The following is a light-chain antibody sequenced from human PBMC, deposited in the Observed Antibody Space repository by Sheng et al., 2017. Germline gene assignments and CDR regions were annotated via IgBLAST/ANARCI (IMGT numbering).Light chain of an antibody. CDR2: DVS. CDR1: SSDVGGYNY. Sequence: QSALTQPASVSGSPGQSITISCTGTSSDVGGYNYVSWYQLHPGKAPKLMIYDVSNRPSGISNRFSGSKSGNTASLTISGLQGEDEADYYCSSYTNSGTNWVFGGGTKLTVL. J-gene: IGLJ3*02. V-gene: IGLV2-14*01. CDR3: SSYTNSGTNWV.